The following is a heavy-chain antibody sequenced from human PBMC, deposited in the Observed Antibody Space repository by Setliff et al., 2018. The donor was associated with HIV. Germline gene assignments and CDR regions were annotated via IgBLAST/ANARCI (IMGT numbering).Heavy chain of an antibody. CDR3: AREIPASHYFFCYMDV. V-gene: IGHV4-34*01. CDR2: INHSGTT. CDR1: GGSLNNYY. J-gene: IGHJ6*03. Sequence: PSETLSLTCAVHGGSLNNYYWSWIRQSPGKGLEWIGRINHSGTTSYSPSLRSRVTISLDTSQEEFTLRLTSVTAADTGVYYCAREIPASHYFFCYMDVWGKGSTVTVSS. D-gene: IGHD2-15*01.